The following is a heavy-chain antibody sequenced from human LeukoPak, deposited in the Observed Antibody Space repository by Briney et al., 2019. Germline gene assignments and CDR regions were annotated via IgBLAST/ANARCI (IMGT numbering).Heavy chain of an antibody. CDR3: ARDPRAVAGFYGMDV. D-gene: IGHD6-19*01. CDR1: GYTFTGYY. Sequence: GASVKVSCKASGYTFTGYYMHWVRQAPGQGLEWMGWISAYNGNTNYAQKLQGRVTMTTDTSTSTAYMELRSLRSDDTAVYYCARDPRAVAGFYGMDVWGQGTTVTVSS. CDR2: ISAYNGNT. J-gene: IGHJ6*02. V-gene: IGHV1-18*04.